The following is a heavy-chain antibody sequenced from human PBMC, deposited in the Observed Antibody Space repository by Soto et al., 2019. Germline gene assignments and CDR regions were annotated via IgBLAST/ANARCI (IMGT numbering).Heavy chain of an antibody. CDR3: AKDPLVGAHFDY. CDR1: GFTFDDYA. CDR2: ISGDGGST. V-gene: IGHV3-43*02. J-gene: IGHJ4*02. Sequence: GGSLRLSCATSGFTFDDYAMHWVRQAPGKGLEWVSLISGDGGSTYYADSVKGRFTISRDNSKNSLYLQMNSLRTEDTAVYYCAKDPLVGAHFDYWGQGTLVTVSS. D-gene: IGHD1-26*01.